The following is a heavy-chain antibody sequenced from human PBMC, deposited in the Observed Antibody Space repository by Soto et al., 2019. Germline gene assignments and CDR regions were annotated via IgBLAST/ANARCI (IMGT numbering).Heavy chain of an antibody. V-gene: IGHV4-59*01. CDR3: ARSLASGYYVGYYYYGMDV. J-gene: IGHJ6*02. Sequence: PSETLSLTCTVSGGSISSYYWSWIRQPPGKGLEWIGYIYYSGSTNYNPSLKSRVTISVDTSKNQFSPKLSSVTAADTAVYYCARSLASGYYVGYYYYGMDVWGQGTTVTVSS. D-gene: IGHD3-3*01. CDR1: GGSISSYY. CDR2: IYYSGST.